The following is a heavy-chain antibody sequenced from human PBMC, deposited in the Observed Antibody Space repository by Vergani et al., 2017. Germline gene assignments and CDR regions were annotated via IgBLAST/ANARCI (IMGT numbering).Heavy chain of an antibody. V-gene: IGHV3-23*01. CDR3: GVGSSGWTHLDY. CDR1: GFTFSSYA. CDR2: ISGSGGST. Sequence: EVQLLESGGGLVQPGGSLRLSCAASGFTFSSYAMSWVRQAPGKGLEWVSAISGSGGSTYYADSVKGRFTISRDNSSNTLYLQMNSLRAEDTAVYYCGVGSSGWTHLDYWGQGTLVTVSS. D-gene: IGHD6-19*01. J-gene: IGHJ4*02.